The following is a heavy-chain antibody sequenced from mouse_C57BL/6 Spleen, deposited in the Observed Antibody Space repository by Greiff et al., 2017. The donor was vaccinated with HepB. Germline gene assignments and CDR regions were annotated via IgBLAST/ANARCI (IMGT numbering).Heavy chain of an antibody. CDR1: GYAFSSSW. CDR2: IYPGDGDT. CDR3: ARCPITTVVMDY. D-gene: IGHD1-1*01. J-gene: IGHJ4*01. V-gene: IGHV1-82*01. Sequence: LVESGPELVKPGASVKISCKASGYAFSSSWMNWVKQRPGKGLEWIGRIYPGDGDTNYNGKFKGKATLTADKSSSTAYMQLSSLTSEDSAVYFCARCPITTVVMDYWGQGTTVTVSS.